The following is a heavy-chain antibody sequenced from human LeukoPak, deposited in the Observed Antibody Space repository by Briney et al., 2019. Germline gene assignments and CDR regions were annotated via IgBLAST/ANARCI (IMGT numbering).Heavy chain of an antibody. D-gene: IGHD3-22*01. V-gene: IGHV4-59*01. CDR2: IYYSGST. J-gene: IGHJ3*02. Sequence: SETLSLTCTVSGGSISSYYWSWIRQPPGKGLEWIGYIYYSGSTNYIPSLKSRVTISVDTSKNQFSLKLSSVTAADTAVYYCARGGYYDKEAFDIWGQGTMVTVSS. CDR1: GGSISSYY. CDR3: ARGGYYDKEAFDI.